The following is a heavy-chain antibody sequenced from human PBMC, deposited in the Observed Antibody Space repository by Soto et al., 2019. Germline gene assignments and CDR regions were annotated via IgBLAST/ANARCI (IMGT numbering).Heavy chain of an antibody. Sequence: GASVKVSCKASGGTFSSYAISWVRQAPGQGLEWMGGIIPIFGTANYAQKFQGRVTITADESTSTAYMELSSLRSEDTAVYYCAGGWLSPEIYYYYYYGMDVWGQGTTVTVSS. D-gene: IGHD3-22*01. CDR2: IIPIFGTA. CDR1: GGTFSSYA. CDR3: AGGWLSPEIYYYYYYGMDV. V-gene: IGHV1-69*13. J-gene: IGHJ6*02.